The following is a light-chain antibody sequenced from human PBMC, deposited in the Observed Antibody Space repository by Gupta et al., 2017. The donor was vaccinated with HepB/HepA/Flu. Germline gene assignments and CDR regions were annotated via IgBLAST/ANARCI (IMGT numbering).Light chain of an antibody. J-gene: IGKJ1*01. Sequence: EIVLTQSPGTLSLYRGERAPLSCRTSQSVSDSQLAWYQQKPGQAPRLLIYSISNRATGIPDRVSGSGSGTDFTVTISRLEPEEFAVYYCQQYDSSTWTFGPGTKVEFK. CDR2: SIS. CDR3: QQYDSSTWT. V-gene: IGKV3-20*01. CDR1: QSVSDSQ.